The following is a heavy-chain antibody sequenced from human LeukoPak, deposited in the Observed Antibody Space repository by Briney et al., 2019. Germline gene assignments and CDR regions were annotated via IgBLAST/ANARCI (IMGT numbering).Heavy chain of an antibody. CDR2: INHSGST. CDR1: GGSFSGYY. D-gene: IGHD3-10*01. V-gene: IGHV4-34*01. Sequence: PSETLSLTCAVYGGSFSGYYWSWIRQPPGKGLEWIGEINHSGSTNYNPSLKSRVTISVDTSKNQFPLKLSSVTAADTAVYYCARPFGYYGSGSYYRGRWFDPWGQGTLVTVSS. J-gene: IGHJ5*02. CDR3: ARPFGYYGSGSYYRGRWFDP.